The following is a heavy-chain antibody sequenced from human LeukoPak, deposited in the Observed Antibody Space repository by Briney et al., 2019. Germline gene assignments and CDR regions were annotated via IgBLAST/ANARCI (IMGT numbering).Heavy chain of an antibody. CDR1: GGSISSYY. D-gene: IGHD3-10*01. CDR2: IYYSGST. Sequence: SETLSLTCTVSGGSISSYYWSWIRQPPGKGLEWIGYIYYSGSTNYNPSLTSRVTISVDTSKNQLSLKLSSVTAADTAVYYCATGTMVRGVILNYYQYGMAVWGKGTTVTVSS. V-gene: IGHV4-59*01. CDR3: ATGTMVRGVILNYYQYGMAV. J-gene: IGHJ6*04.